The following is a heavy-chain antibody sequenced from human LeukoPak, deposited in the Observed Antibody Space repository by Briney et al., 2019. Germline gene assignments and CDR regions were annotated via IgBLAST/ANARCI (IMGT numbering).Heavy chain of an antibody. CDR3: ASHTEILPSGAQGAFDI. CDR1: VGTFSSYA. V-gene: IGHV1-69*06. Sequence: ASVNVSCKASVGTFSSYAISWVRQAPGQGVEWMGRINPIFGTANYAQKFQGGVTNTANKSTRKADMELSSLRSEDTDVYYCASHTEILPSGAQGAFDIWGQGTMVTVSS. CDR2: INPIFGTA. D-gene: IGHD3-10*01. J-gene: IGHJ3*02.